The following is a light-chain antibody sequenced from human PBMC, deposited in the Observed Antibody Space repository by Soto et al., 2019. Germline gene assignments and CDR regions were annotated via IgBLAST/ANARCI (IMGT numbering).Light chain of an antibody. CDR1: SSDVGGYNY. V-gene: IGLV2-14*01. J-gene: IGLJ1*01. Sequence: QSALTQPASVSGSPGQSITISCTGTSSDVGGYNYVSWYQQHPGKAPKLMIYDVSNRPSGVSNRFSGSMSGNTASLTISGLQAEDEADYYCSSYTSSSIVFGTGTKVTVL. CDR2: DVS. CDR3: SSYTSSSIV.